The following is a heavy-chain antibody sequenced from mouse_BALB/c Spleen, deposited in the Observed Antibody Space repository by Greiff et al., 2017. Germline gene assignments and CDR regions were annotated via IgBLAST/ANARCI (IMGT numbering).Heavy chain of an antibody. CDR3: ARHRYFDV. CDR1: GYSITSDYA. Sequence: DVKLQESGPGLVKPSQSLSLTCTVTGYSITSDYAWNWIRQFPGNKLEWMGYISYSGSTSYNPSLKSRISITRDTSKNQFFLQLNSVTTEDTATYYCARHRYFDVWGAGTTVTVSS. CDR2: ISYSGST. V-gene: IGHV3-2*02. J-gene: IGHJ1*01.